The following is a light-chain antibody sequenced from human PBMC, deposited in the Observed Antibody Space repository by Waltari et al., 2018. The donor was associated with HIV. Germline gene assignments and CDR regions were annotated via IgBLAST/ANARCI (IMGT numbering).Light chain of an antibody. CDR3: QQYGSSPRGS. J-gene: IGKJ2*04. CDR1: QSVSSSY. CDR2: GAS. Sequence: IVFTQSPGTLSLSPGERATLSCRASQSVSSSYLAWYQQKPGQAPRLLIYGASSRATGIPDRFSGSGSGTDFTLTIGRLEPEDFAVYYCQQYGSSPRGSFGQGTKLEIK. V-gene: IGKV3-20*01.